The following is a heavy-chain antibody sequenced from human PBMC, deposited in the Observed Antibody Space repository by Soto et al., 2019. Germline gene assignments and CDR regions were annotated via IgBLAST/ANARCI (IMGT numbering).Heavy chain of an antibody. D-gene: IGHD5-12*01. J-gene: IGHJ4*02. V-gene: IGHV4-59*08. CDR2: IYYSGRT. CDR3: AGDSGYEIFDY. Sequence: SETLSLTCTVSGGSISSYYWSWIRQPPGKGLEWIGYIYYSGRTNYNPSLKSRVTISVDTPKNQFSLKLSSVTAADTAVYYCAGDSGYEIFDYWGQGTLVTVSS. CDR1: GGSISSYY.